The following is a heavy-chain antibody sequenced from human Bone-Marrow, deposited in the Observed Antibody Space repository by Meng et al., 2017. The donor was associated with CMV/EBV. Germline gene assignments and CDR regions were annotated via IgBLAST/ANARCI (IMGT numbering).Heavy chain of an antibody. J-gene: IGHJ4*01. Sequence: SCAISGDTVSSNSATWNWIRQSPSRGLEWLGRTYYRSKWYNDYAVSVKSRITINPDTSKNQFSLQLNSVTPDDTGVYYCARGLRGAVDYWGHGTLVTVSS. CDR2: TYYRSKWYN. V-gene: IGHV6-1*01. CDR3: ARGLRGAVDY. CDR1: GDTVSSNSAT. D-gene: IGHD3-3*01.